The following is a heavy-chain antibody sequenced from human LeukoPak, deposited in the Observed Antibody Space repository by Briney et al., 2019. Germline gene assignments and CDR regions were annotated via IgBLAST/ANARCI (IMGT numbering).Heavy chain of an antibody. CDR1: GFTFSTYH. CDR3: ARGDSSGYYELDV. Sequence: GGSLRLSCAASGFTFSTYHMHWVRQAPGKGLDWVSDISSSSTTIYYADSVKGRFTVSRDNAKNSLYLQMNSLRDEDTAVYYCARGDSSGYYELDVWGQGTTVTVSS. V-gene: IGHV3-48*02. CDR2: ISSSSTTI. J-gene: IGHJ6*02. D-gene: IGHD3-22*01.